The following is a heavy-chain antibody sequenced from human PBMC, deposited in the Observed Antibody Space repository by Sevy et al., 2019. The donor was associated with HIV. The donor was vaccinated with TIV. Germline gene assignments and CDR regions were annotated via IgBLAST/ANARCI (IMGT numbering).Heavy chain of an antibody. CDR3: ARDNLLPIMFSMVRGARSYYFDY. J-gene: IGHJ4*02. D-gene: IGHD3-10*01. CDR1: GFTFSSYG. Sequence: GGSLRLSCAASGFTFSSYGMHWVRQAPGKGLEWVAVIWYDGINRYYADSVKGRLTISRDNSKNTLYLQMNSLRAEDTAVYYCARDNLLPIMFSMVRGARSYYFDYWGQGTLVTVSS. V-gene: IGHV3-33*01. CDR2: IWYDGINR.